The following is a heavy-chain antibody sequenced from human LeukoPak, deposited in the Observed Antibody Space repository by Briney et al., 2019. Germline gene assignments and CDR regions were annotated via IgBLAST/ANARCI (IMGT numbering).Heavy chain of an antibody. CDR3: ARDCRYYYDSSGYCV. D-gene: IGHD3-22*01. V-gene: IGHV3-30*04. J-gene: IGHJ3*01. Sequence: GSLRLSCAASGFTFSSYAMHWVRQAPGKGLEWVAVISYDGSNKYYADSVKGRFTISRDNSKNTLYLQMNSLRAEDTAVYYCARDCRYYYDSSGYCVWGQGTMVTVSS. CDR1: GFTFSSYA. CDR2: ISYDGSNK.